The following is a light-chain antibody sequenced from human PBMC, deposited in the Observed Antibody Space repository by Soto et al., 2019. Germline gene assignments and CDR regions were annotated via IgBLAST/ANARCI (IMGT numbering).Light chain of an antibody. J-gene: IGKJ2*01. CDR3: QQLYSYPYT. V-gene: IGKV1-9*01. CDR1: QGITSY. CDR2: AAS. Sequence: DIQLTQSPSFLSASVGDRVTITCRASQGITSYLAWYQQKPGKAPNLLIYAASTLLSGVPSRFSGSGSGTEFTLTISSLQPEDFATYYCQQLYSYPYTFGQGTKLEIK.